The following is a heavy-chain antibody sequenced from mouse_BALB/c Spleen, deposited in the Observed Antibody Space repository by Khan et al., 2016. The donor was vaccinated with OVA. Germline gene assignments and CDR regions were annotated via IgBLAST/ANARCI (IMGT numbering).Heavy chain of an antibody. Sequence: QVQLKQSGPELKKPGETVKISCKASGFTFTNYGMNWVKQAPGKDLKWMGWINTYTGEPTYGDDFKGRFALSLETSASTAYLQISNLINEDMATYFCARISSYWYSDFWGEGTTVTVSS. D-gene: IGHD6-2*01. CDR2: INTYTGEP. CDR1: GFTFTNYG. CDR3: ARISSYWYSDF. V-gene: IGHV9-1*02. J-gene: IGHJ1*01.